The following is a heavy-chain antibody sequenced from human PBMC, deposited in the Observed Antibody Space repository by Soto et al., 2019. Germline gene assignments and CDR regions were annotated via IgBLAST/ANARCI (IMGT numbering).Heavy chain of an antibody. Sequence: EVQLVETGGGLIQPGGSLRLSCAASGFTVSSNYMSWVRQAPGKGLERVSVIYSGGSTYYADSVKGRFTISRDNSKNTRYLQMNSLRAEDTAVYYCARGSGSDPFDYWGQGTLVTVSS. V-gene: IGHV3-53*02. CDR1: GFTVSSNY. CDR3: ARGSGSDPFDY. J-gene: IGHJ4*02. D-gene: IGHD3-10*01. CDR2: IYSGGST.